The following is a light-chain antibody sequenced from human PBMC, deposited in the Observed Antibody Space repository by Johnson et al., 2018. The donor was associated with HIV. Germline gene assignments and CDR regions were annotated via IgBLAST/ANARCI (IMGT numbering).Light chain of an antibody. CDR3: GTWDDSLSTYV. Sequence: QSVLTQSPSVSAAPGQKVTISCSGSSSNIGKNYVSWYQQLPGTAPKVLIYENNKRPSGIPDRFSGSKSGASATLGITGLQTGDEADYYCGTWDDSLSTYVFGTGTKVTVL. J-gene: IGLJ1*01. CDR1: SSNIGKNY. V-gene: IGLV1-51*02. CDR2: ENN.